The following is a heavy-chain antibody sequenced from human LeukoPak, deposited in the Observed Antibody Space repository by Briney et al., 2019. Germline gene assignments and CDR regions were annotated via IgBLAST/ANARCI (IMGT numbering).Heavy chain of an antibody. CDR2: ISGSGVST. D-gene: IGHD5-24*01. J-gene: IGHJ4*02. Sequence: GGSLRLSCAASGFTFSSYAMSWVRQAPGKGLEWVSAISGSGVSTYYADSVKGRFTVSRDNSKNMVFLQMNSLRAEDTAIYYCAKDDAYLQYDDWGQGTLVTVSS. V-gene: IGHV3-23*01. CDR1: GFTFSSYA. CDR3: AKDDAYLQYDD.